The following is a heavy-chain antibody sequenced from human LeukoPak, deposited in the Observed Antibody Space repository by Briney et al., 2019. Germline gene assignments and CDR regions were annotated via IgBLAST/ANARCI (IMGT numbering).Heavy chain of an antibody. Sequence: PSETLSLTCAVYGGPFSGYYWSWIRQHPGKGLEWIGYIYYSGSTYYNPSLKSRVTISVDTSKNQFSLKLSSVTAADTAVYYCARVDSSGYYHFDYWGQGTLVTVSS. CDR3: ARVDSSGYYHFDY. J-gene: IGHJ4*02. D-gene: IGHD3-22*01. CDR1: GGPFSGYY. V-gene: IGHV4-31*11. CDR2: IYYSGST.